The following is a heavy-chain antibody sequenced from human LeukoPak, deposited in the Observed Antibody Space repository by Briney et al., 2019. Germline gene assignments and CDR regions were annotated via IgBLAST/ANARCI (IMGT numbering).Heavy chain of an antibody. D-gene: IGHD1-1*01. V-gene: IGHV1-2*02. CDR2: INPNSGGT. CDR3: ARGRPGTRPWFDP. J-gene: IGHJ5*02. Sequence: ASVTVSCKASGYTFTGYYMHWVRRAPGQGLEWMGWINPNSGGTNYAQKFQGRVTMTRDTSISTAYMELSRLRSDDTAVYYCARGRPGTRPWFDPWGQGTLVTVSS. CDR1: GYTFTGYY.